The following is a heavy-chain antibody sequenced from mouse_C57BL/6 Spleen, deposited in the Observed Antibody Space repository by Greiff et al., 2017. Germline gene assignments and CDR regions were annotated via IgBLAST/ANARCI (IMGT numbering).Heavy chain of an antibody. CDR3: ARSHYYGSSYTGDY. CDR2: IHPNSGST. Sequence: QVQLQQPGAELVKPGASVKLSCKASGYTFTSYWMHWVKQRPGQGLEWIGMIHPNSGSTNYNEKFTSKATLTVDKSSSTAYMQLSSLTSEDSAVYYCARSHYYGSSYTGDYWGQGTTLTVSS. J-gene: IGHJ2*01. CDR1: GYTFTSYW. V-gene: IGHV1-64*01. D-gene: IGHD1-1*01.